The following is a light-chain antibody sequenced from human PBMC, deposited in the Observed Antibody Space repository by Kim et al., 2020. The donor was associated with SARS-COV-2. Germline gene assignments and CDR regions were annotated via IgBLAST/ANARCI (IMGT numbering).Light chain of an antibody. CDR3: QVWDSDSDHWV. J-gene: IGLJ3*02. V-gene: IGLV3-21*04. CDR2: YDN. Sequence: SYELTQTPSVSVAPGETARIPCRGDNIGSKSVQWYQRRPGQAPVAVMYYDNDRPSGIPDRFSGSNSGNTATLTINRVDAGDEADYFCQVWDSDSDHWVFGGGTQLTVL. CDR1: NIGSKS.